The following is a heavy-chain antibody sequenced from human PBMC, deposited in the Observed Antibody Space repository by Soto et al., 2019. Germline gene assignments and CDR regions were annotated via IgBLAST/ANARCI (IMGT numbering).Heavy chain of an antibody. J-gene: IGHJ4*02. Sequence: PGGSLRLSCSASGFTFSNYAMHWVRQAPGKGLEYVSTINLNGGSTYYADSVKGRFTISRDNSKNTLYLQMSSLRTEDTAVYYCVKVDQWLVLYWGQGTLVTVSS. V-gene: IGHV3-64D*06. CDR3: VKVDQWLVLY. D-gene: IGHD6-19*01. CDR1: GFTFSNYA. CDR2: INLNGGST.